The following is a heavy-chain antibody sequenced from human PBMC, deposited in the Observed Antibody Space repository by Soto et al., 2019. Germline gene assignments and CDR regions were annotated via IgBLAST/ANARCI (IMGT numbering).Heavy chain of an antibody. V-gene: IGHV3-66*01. CDR3: ARGGSVFLWFGDAFDI. D-gene: IGHD3-10*01. Sequence: GGSLRLSCAASGFTVSSNYMSWVRQAPGKGLEWVSVIYSGGSTYYADSVKGRFTISRDNSKNTLYLQMNSLRAEDTAVYYCARGGSVFLWFGDAFDIWGQGTMVTVSS. CDR2: IYSGGST. J-gene: IGHJ3*02. CDR1: GFTVSSNY.